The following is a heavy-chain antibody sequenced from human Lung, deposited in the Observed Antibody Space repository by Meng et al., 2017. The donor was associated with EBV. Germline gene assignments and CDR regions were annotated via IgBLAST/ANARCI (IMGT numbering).Heavy chain of an antibody. CDR1: GFIFRDYA. Sequence: EVQLLESGGALVQPGGSLKLSCGASGFIFRDYAMHWVRQASGKGMGWVGRVETKASKYATAYAASVKGRFSVSRDDSKNMVFLEMNSLKTEDTARYYCWGDLNYGSYWGQGTLRNVSS. CDR2: VETKASKYAT. CDR3: WGDLNYGSY. J-gene: IGHJ4*02. D-gene: IGHD3-16*01. V-gene: IGHV3-73*01.